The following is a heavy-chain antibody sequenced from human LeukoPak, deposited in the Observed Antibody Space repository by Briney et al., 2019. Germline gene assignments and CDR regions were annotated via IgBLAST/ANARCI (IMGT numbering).Heavy chain of an antibody. CDR1: GFTFSSYG. J-gene: IGHJ4*02. Sequence: PGGSLRLSCAASGFTFSSYGMHWVRQAPGKGLEWVAVISYDGSNKYYADSVKGRFTISRDNSKNTLYLRMNSLRAEDTAVYYCAKEEFDYWGQGTLVTVSS. CDR2: ISYDGSNK. V-gene: IGHV3-30*18. CDR3: AKEEFDY.